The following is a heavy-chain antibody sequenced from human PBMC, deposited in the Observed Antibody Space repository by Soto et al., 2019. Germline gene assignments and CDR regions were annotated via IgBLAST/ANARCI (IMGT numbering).Heavy chain of an antibody. J-gene: IGHJ6*02. Sequence: PGGSLRVSCATSGFTFSSYWMHWVRQAPGKGLVWVSHINSDGSSTTYADSVKGRFTISRDNAKNTLYLQMNSLRAEDTAVYFCAREWTDYYGMDVWGQGTTVTVSS. V-gene: IGHV3-74*01. CDR1: GFTFSSYW. CDR3: AREWTDYYGMDV. CDR2: INSDGSST.